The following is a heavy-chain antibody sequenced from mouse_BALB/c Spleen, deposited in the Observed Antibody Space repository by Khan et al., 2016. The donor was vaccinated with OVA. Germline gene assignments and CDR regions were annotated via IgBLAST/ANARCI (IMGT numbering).Heavy chain of an antibody. CDR3: SRSVTITTVVATDVDY. CDR1: GYSITSDYA. D-gene: IGHD1-1*01. V-gene: IGHV3-2*02. Sequence: EVQLQESGPGLVKPSQSLSLTCTVTGYSITSDYAWNWIRQFQGNKLEWMGYISYSGRTSYNPSFKSRISITRDTSTNQSFLQLRSVTTEASATYYWSRSVTITTVVATDVDYWGQGTTLTVSS. J-gene: IGHJ2*01. CDR2: ISYSGRT.